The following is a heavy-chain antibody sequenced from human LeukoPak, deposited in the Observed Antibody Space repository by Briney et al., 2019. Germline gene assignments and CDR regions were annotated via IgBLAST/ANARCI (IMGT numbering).Heavy chain of an antibody. D-gene: IGHD2-8*01. CDR1: GGSFSSYY. CDR3: ARARYHTEMTYFRTVYYFDY. CDR2: IHYSGST. Sequence: SETLSLTCAVSGGSFSSYYWSWIRQPPGKGLEWSGYIHYSGSTNYNPSLKSRVTISVDTSKNQFSLKLSSVTAADTAVYYCARARYHTEMTYFRTVYYFDYWGQGTLVTVSS. J-gene: IGHJ4*02. V-gene: IGHV4-59*01.